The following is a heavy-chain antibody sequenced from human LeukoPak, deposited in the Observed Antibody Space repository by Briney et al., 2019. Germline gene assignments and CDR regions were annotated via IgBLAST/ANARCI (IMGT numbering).Heavy chain of an antibody. V-gene: IGHV3-74*01. Sequence: PGGSLRLSCEASEFTLKDYWMHWVRQGPGKGLVWVSRINSDGSSASYADSVKGRFTISRDNAKNTLYLQMNSLRAEDTAVYYCAKTDIAVTDWYFDLWGRGTLVTVSS. CDR1: EFTLKDYW. CDR2: INSDGSSA. D-gene: IGHD6-19*01. J-gene: IGHJ2*01. CDR3: AKTDIAVTDWYFDL.